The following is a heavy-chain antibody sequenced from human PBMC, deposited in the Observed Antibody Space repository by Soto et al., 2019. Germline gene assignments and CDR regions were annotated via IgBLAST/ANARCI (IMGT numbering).Heavy chain of an antibody. CDR1: GGSISSSSYY. Sequence: QLQLQESGPGLVKPSETLSLTCTVSGGSISSSSYYWGWIRQPPGKGLEWIGSIYYSGSTYYNPTLQSRGTISVDTSKNQFSLKRSAVTAAYTAVYYCAIALPLTNGAFDLWGQGTMVTVSS. V-gene: IGHV4-39*01. CDR3: AIALPLTNGAFDL. J-gene: IGHJ3*01. CDR2: IYYSGST. D-gene: IGHD2-8*01.